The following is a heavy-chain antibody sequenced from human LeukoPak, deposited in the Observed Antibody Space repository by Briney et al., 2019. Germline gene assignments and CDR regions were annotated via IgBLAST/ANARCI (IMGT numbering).Heavy chain of an antibody. CDR1: GYTLTELS. Sequence: ASVKVSFKVSGYTLTELSMHWVRQAPGKGLEWMGGFDPEDGETIYAQKFQGRVTMTEDTSTDTAYMELSSLRSEDTAVYYCATNLAGPWYYFDYWGQGTLVTVSS. CDR3: ATNLAGPWYYFDY. CDR2: FDPEDGET. V-gene: IGHV1-24*01. D-gene: IGHD3-10*01. J-gene: IGHJ4*02.